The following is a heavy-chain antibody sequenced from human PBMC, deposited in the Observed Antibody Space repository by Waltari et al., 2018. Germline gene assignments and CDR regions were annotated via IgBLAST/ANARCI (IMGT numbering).Heavy chain of an antibody. CDR3: ARGGGLYYNDGSGPIDY. D-gene: IGHD3-22*01. J-gene: IGHJ4*02. CDR1: GFTFSTYG. Sequence: QMVESGGGVVQPGRSLRLSCEVSGFTFSTYGMHWVRQAPGKGLEWGAFISFDESKIKYGDSVKGRLTISRDNPRLFLQRNSLTAVDTAMYFCARGGGLYYNDGSGPIDYWGQGTLVTVSS. V-gene: IGHV3-33*05. CDR2: ISFDESKI.